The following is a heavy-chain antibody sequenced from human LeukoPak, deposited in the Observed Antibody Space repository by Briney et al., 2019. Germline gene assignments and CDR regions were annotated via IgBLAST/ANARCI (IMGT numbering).Heavy chain of an antibody. Sequence: GGSLRLSCAASGFTFSDAWMSWVRQAPGKGLEWVANIKQDGSEKNYVDFVKGRFTISRDNAKNSLDLQMNSLRAEDTAMYYCARARGDGYQWYFDLWGRGTLVTVSS. J-gene: IGHJ2*01. CDR3: ARARGDGYQWYFDL. CDR1: GFTFSDAW. V-gene: IGHV3-7*01. D-gene: IGHD5-24*01. CDR2: IKQDGSEK.